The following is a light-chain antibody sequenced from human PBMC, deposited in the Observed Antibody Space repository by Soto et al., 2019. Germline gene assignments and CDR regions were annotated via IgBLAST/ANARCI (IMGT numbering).Light chain of an antibody. J-gene: IGLJ1*01. CDR1: SGDIGSYNR. CDR2: EVT. Sequence: QSVLTQPASVSGSPGQSITISCTGTSGDIGSYNRVSWYQQHPGKAPKPIIYEVTDRPSGVSNRFSGSKSGNTASLTISGLQAEDEAEYYCSSYTNINTRACVFGTGTKVT. V-gene: IGLV2-14*01. CDR3: SSYTNINTRACV.